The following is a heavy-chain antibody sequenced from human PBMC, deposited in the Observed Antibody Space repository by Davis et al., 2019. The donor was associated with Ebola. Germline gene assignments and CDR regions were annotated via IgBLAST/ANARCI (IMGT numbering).Heavy chain of an antibody. CDR2: ISSSGSTI. V-gene: IGHV3-48*03. J-gene: IGHJ4*02. CDR1: GFTFSSYE. D-gene: IGHD2-15*01. CDR3: AKHHRYCSGGSCYRDY. Sequence: PGGSLRLSCAASGFTFSSYEMNWVRQAPGKGLEWVSYISSSGSTIYYADSVKGRFTISRDNAKNSLYLQMNSLRAEDTAVYYCAKHHRYCSGGSCYRDYWGQGTLVTVSS.